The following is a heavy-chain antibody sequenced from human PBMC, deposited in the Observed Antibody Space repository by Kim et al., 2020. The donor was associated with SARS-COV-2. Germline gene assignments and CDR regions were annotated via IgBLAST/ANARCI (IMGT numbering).Heavy chain of an antibody. J-gene: IGHJ3*02. V-gene: IGHV4-61*01. D-gene: IGHD3-3*01. Sequence: SETLSLTCTVSGGSVSSGSYYWSWIRQPPGKGLEWIGYIYYSGSTNYNPSLKSRVTISVDTSKNQFSLKLSSVTAADTAVYYCAREGRRITIFGVVPLGGDIWGQGTMVTVSS. CDR1: GGSVSSGSYY. CDR2: IYYSGST. CDR3: AREGRRITIFGVVPLGGDI.